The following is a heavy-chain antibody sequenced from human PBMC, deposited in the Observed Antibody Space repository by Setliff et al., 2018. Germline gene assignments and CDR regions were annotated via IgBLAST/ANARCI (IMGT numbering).Heavy chain of an antibody. J-gene: IGHJ4*02. V-gene: IGHV5-51*01. CDR2: IYPGDSHT. Sequence: GESLRISCKGSGYSFSNFWIGWVRQMPGKGLEWMGIIYPGDSHTRYSPSFQGQVTMSADKSINTAYLQWSNLKASDTAIYYCARGLVGATYSVYFDYWGQGALVTVSS. CDR3: ARGLVGATYSVYFDY. D-gene: IGHD1-26*01. CDR1: GYSFSNFW.